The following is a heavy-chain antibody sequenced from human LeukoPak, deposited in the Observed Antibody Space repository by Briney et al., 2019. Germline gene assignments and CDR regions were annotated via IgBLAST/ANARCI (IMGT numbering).Heavy chain of an antibody. J-gene: IGHJ5*02. D-gene: IGHD1-26*01. CDR1: GGSISSYY. Sequence: SETLSLTCTVSGGSISSYYWSWIRQPPGKGLEWIGYIYYSGSPNYNPSLNSRVTISLDTSRNQFSLKLSSVTAADTAVYYCARGEWELGWFDPWGQGTLVTVSS. V-gene: IGHV4-59*01. CDR3: ARGEWELGWFDP. CDR2: IYYSGSP.